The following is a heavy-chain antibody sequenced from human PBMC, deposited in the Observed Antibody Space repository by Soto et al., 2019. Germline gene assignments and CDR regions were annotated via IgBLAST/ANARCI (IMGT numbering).Heavy chain of an antibody. Sequence: QVHLVQSGSDVEKPGASVKVSCKASGYSFTSYGIGWVRQVPGQGPEWMGWISPYNGRTNYAQSVKGRVVMTTDISTNTVDLELRSLRADDSAIYSSGRCRTDRYAMDAWGQGTTVTVSS. V-gene: IGHV1-18*01. J-gene: IGHJ6*02. CDR2: ISPYNGRT. D-gene: IGHD2-2*01. CDR1: GYSFTSYG. CDR3: GRCRTDRYAMDA.